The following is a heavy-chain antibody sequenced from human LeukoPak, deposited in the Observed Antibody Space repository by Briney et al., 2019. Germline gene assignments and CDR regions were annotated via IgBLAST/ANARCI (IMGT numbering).Heavy chain of an antibody. Sequence: SQTLSLTCTVSGGSISSGSYYWSWIRQPAGKGLEWIGRIYTSGSTNYNPSLKSRVTISVDTSKNQFSLKLSSVTAADTAVYYCARTARSYCTNGVCSASWYFDLWGRGTLVTVSS. J-gene: IGHJ2*01. CDR1: GGSISSGSYY. CDR3: ARTARSYCTNGVCSASWYFDL. CDR2: IYTSGST. D-gene: IGHD2-8*01. V-gene: IGHV4-61*02.